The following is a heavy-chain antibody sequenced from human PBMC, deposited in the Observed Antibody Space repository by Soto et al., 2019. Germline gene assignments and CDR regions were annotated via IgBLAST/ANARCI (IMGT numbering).Heavy chain of an antibody. CDR2: ISAYNGNT. CDR3: ARDLRYCSSTSCYPRAHDY. Sequence: ASVKVSCKASGYTFTSYGISWVRQAPGQGLEWMGWISAYNGNTNYAQKLQGRVTMTTDTSTSTDYMELRSLRSDDTAVFYCARDLRYCSSTSCYPRAHDYWGQGTLVTVSS. V-gene: IGHV1-18*01. J-gene: IGHJ4*02. D-gene: IGHD2-2*01. CDR1: GYTFTSYG.